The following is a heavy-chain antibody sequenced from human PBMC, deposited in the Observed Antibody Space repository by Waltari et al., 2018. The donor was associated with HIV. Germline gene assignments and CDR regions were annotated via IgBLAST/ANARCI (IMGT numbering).Heavy chain of an antibody. CDR3: ARVGSHYKWGYFDY. V-gene: IGHV3-11*01. Sequence: QEQVVESGGGLVKPGGSLRLSCVASGFSFSDFYMTWIRQAPGRGLEWVSYISTSGRTMYYADSVKGRFTISRDNAKNSLYLQMNSLRAEDTAVYYCARVGSHYKWGYFDYWGQGTLVTVSS. J-gene: IGHJ4*02. CDR2: ISTSGRTM. D-gene: IGHD3-10*01. CDR1: GFSFSDFY.